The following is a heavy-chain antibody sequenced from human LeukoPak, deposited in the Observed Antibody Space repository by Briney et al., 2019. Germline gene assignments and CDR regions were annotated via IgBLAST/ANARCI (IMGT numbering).Heavy chain of an antibody. CDR2: IIPIFGTA. CDR1: GGTFSSYA. CDR3: ARSRDSGSYLAVFNY. J-gene: IGHJ4*02. D-gene: IGHD1-26*01. Sequence: SVKVSCKASGGTFSSYAISWVRQAPGQGLEWMGRIIPIFGTANYAQKFQGRVTITTDESTSTAYMELSSLRSEDTAVYYCARSRDSGSYLAVFNYWGQGTLVTVSS. V-gene: IGHV1-69*05.